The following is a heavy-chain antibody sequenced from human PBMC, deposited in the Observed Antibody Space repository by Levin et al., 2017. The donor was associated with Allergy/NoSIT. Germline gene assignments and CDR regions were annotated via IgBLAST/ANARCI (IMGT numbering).Heavy chain of an antibody. Sequence: AGGSLRLSCQGSGYTFTNYWIGWVRLVPGKGLEWMGIIHPGDSETTYSPSYEGQVTISADRSINTAYLQWSSLQASDSAIYYCARRRDEGLVSPAIDNWFDPWGQGTLVTVSS. V-gene: IGHV5-51*01. J-gene: IGHJ5*02. CDR1: GYTFTNYW. D-gene: IGHD6-19*01. CDR2: IHPGDSET. CDR3: ARRRDEGLVSPAIDNWFDP.